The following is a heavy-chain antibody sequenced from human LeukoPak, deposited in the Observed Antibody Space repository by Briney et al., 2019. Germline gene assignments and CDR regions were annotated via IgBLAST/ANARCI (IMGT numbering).Heavy chain of an antibody. J-gene: IGHJ6*03. V-gene: IGHV3-21*01. CDR1: AFTFSSYT. CDR3: ARGGIAGRPVYYYYMDV. Sequence: PGGSLRLSCAASAFTFSSYTIHWVRQAPGKGLEWVSSISAVSTYIYYADSVKGRFTISRDNVEKSAYLELSGLTAHDTAIYYCARGGIAGRPVYYYYMDVWGKGTTVTVSS. D-gene: IGHD6-6*01. CDR2: ISAVSTYI.